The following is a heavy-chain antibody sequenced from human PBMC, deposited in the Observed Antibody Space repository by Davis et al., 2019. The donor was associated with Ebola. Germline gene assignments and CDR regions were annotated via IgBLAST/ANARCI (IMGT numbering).Heavy chain of an antibody. V-gene: IGHV3-30*02. Sequence: GESLKISCAASGFTFNTYGMHWVRQAPGEGLQWVTFIRYDGSNKYYADSVKGRFTVSRDNSKSTLYLHMNSLRAEDTAVYYCVKDLPDMVRPYYFDHWGQGTLVTVSS. J-gene: IGHJ4*02. CDR1: GFTFNTYG. D-gene: IGHD2-8*01. CDR3: VKDLPDMVRPYYFDH. CDR2: IRYDGSNK.